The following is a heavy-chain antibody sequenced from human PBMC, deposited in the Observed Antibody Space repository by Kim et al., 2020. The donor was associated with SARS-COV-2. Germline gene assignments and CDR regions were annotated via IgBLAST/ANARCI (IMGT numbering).Heavy chain of an antibody. CDR2: IYYSGST. J-gene: IGHJ5*02. D-gene: IGHD3-10*01. CDR1: GGSISSYY. Sequence: SETLSLTCTVSGGSISSYYWSWIRQPPGKGLEWIGYIYYSGSTNYNPSLKSRVTISVDTSKNQFSLKLSSVTAADTAVYYCARGPTYYYAPLNRFDPWGQGTLVTVSS. CDR3: ARGPTYYYAPLNRFDP. V-gene: IGHV4-59*01.